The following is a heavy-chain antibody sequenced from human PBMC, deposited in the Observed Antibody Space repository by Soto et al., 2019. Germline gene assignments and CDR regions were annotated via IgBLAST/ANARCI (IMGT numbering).Heavy chain of an antibody. CDR2: IYYSGST. D-gene: IGHD6-13*01. J-gene: IGHJ3*02. Sequence: SETLSLTCTVSGGSISSGDYYWSWLRQPPGKGLEWIGYIYYSGSTYYNPSLKSRVTISVDTSKNQFSLKLSSVTAADTAVYYCARVKLAAAGTLDAFDIWGQGTMVTVSS. V-gene: IGHV4-30-4*02. CDR1: GGSISSGDYY. CDR3: ARVKLAAAGTLDAFDI.